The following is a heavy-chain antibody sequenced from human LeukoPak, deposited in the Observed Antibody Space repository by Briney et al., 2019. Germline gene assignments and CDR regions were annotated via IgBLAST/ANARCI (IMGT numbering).Heavy chain of an antibody. CDR3: ARALGGHYYDSSGYSIRGLGLDY. Sequence: SETLSLTCAVYGGSFSGYYWSWIRQPPGEGLEWIGEINHSGSTNYNPSLKSRVTISVDTSKNQFSLKLSSVTAADTAVYYCARALGGHYYDSSGYSIRGLGLDYWGQGTLVTVSS. CDR1: GGSFSGYY. V-gene: IGHV4-34*01. D-gene: IGHD3-22*01. CDR2: INHSGST. J-gene: IGHJ4*02.